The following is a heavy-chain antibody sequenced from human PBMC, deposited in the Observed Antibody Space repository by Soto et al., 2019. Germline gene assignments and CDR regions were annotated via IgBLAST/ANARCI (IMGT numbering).Heavy chain of an antibody. CDR2: IYYSGST. CDR3: ASDGRYYGSGTVTTYAFDI. V-gene: IGHV4-31*03. D-gene: IGHD3-10*01. Sequence: PSETLSLTCTVSGGSISSGGYYWSWIRQHPGKGLEWIGYIYYSGSTYYNPSLKSRVTISVDTSKNQFSLKLSSVTAADTAVYYCASDGRYYGSGTVTTYAFDIWGQGTMVTVSS. CDR1: GGSISSGGYY. J-gene: IGHJ3*02.